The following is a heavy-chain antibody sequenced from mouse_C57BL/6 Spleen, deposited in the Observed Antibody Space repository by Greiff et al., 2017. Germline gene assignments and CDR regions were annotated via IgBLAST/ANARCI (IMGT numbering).Heavy chain of an antibody. CDR1: GYAFTNYL. V-gene: IGHV1-54*01. J-gene: IGHJ2*01. Sequence: VQLQQSGAELVRPGTLVKVSCKASGYAFTNYLIEWVKPRPCPGLERIWVINPGSGGTNYNETFKGKATLTADKSSSPAYMQLSSLTAEDTAVYFCARESGADVDYWGQGTTLTVSS. CDR3: ARESGADVDY. CDR2: INPGSGGT. D-gene: IGHD6-2*01.